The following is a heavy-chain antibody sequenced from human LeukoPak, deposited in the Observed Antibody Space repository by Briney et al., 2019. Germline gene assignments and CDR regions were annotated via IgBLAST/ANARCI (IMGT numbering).Heavy chain of an antibody. Sequence: GGSLRLSCVASGFTFSSYAMHWVRQAPGKGLEWVAVISYDGSYMSYADSVKGRFTISRDNSQNTLYLQMNSLRAEDTAVYYCAKDLTSYSSSWYDYWGQGTLVTVSS. V-gene: IGHV3-30*04. CDR3: AKDLTSYSSSWYDY. D-gene: IGHD6-13*01. CDR2: ISYDGSYM. J-gene: IGHJ4*02. CDR1: GFTFSSYA.